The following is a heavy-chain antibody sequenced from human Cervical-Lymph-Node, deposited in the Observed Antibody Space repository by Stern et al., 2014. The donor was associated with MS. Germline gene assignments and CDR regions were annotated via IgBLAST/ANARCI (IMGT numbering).Heavy chain of an antibody. Sequence: QVQLVQSGTEVKKPGASVKVSCKTSGYTFTSHGISWVRQVPGQGLEWMGWITTHNGNTDYAQKVQDRVTLTTDTSTNIAYMELRSLRSDDTAVYYCARSSSWYFDYWGQGTLVAVSS. CDR1: GYTFTSHG. D-gene: IGHD6-13*01. J-gene: IGHJ4*02. CDR2: ITTHNGNT. V-gene: IGHV1-18*01. CDR3: ARSSSWYFDY.